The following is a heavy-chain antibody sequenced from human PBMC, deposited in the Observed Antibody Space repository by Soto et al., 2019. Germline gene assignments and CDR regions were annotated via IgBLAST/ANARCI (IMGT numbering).Heavy chain of an antibody. D-gene: IGHD2-21*01. J-gene: IGHJ4*02. CDR2: IIPIFGTA. CDR3: ARVVMESGGSRYPRPPYYFDY. Sequence: GASVKVSCKASGGTFSSYAISWVRQAPGQGLEWMGGIIPIFGTANYAQKIKGRVTITADESTSTAYMELSSLRSEDTAVYYCARVVMESGGSRYPRPPYYFDYWGQGTLVTVSS. V-gene: IGHV1-69*13. CDR1: GGTFSSYA.